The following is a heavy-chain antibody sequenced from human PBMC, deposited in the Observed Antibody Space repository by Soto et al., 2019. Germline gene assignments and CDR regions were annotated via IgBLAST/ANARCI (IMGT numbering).Heavy chain of an antibody. CDR2: ISSSSSYI. Sequence: GGSLRLSCAASGFTFSSYSMNWVRQAPGKGLEWVSSISSSSSYIYYADSVKGRFTISRYNAKNSLYLQMNSLRAEDTAVYYCARDHGYYDFWSGDYNPSPLDFDYWGQGTLVTVSS. V-gene: IGHV3-21*01. CDR3: ARDHGYYDFWSGDYNPSPLDFDY. CDR1: GFTFSSYS. J-gene: IGHJ4*02. D-gene: IGHD3-3*01.